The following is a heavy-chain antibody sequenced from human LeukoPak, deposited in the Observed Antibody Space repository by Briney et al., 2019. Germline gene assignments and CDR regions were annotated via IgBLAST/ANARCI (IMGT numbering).Heavy chain of an antibody. V-gene: IGHV3-30*02. CDR1: GFTFSSYG. CDR2: IRYDGSNK. Sequence: GGSLRLSCAASGFTFSSYGMHWVRQAPGKGLEWVAFIRYDGSNKYYADSVKGRFTISRDNSKNTLYLQMNSLRAEDTAVYYCAKSLADVMGYWGQGTLVTVSS. D-gene: IGHD2-21*01. CDR3: AKSLADVMGY. J-gene: IGHJ4*02.